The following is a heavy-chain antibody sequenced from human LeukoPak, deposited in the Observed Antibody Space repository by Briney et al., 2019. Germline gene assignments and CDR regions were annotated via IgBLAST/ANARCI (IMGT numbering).Heavy chain of an antibody. V-gene: IGHV3-7*03. Sequence: PGGSLRLSCAASGFTFSSYWMSWVRQAPGKGLEWVANIKQDGSEKYYVDSVKGRFTISRDNAKNSLYLQMNSLRAEDTALYYCAKGGGIAAADNFDYWGQGTLVTVSS. J-gene: IGHJ4*02. CDR1: GFTFSSYW. D-gene: IGHD6-13*01. CDR2: IKQDGSEK. CDR3: AKGGGIAAADNFDY.